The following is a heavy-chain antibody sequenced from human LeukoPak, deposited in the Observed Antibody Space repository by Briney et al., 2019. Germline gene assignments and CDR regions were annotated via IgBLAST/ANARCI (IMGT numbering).Heavy chain of an antibody. Sequence: PSETLSLTCAVYGESFSCFDWTWIRQPPGKGLEWIGEINQRGSTNYNPSLKSRVTISVDTSKNQISLNLRSETAADTAVYYCAGGYGGLLFSGRTGGDYFDYWGQGTLVTVSS. CDR3: AGGYGGLLFSGRTGGDYFDY. CDR1: GESFSCFD. CDR2: INQRGST. D-gene: IGHD1-26*01. V-gene: IGHV4-34*01. J-gene: IGHJ4*02.